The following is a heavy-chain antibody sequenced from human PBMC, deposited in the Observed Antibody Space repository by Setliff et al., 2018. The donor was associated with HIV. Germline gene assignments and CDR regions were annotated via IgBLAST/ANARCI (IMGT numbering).Heavy chain of an antibody. CDR1: GGFISDHY. Sequence: PSETLSLTCTVSGGFISDHYWSWIRQPPGKRLEWLGSLYHTGSNNYNPSLKSRITVSVDRSKNQFSLKLTSVTAADTALYYCARVPPFSGSNFSWYFDLWGRGTLVT. D-gene: IGHD1-26*01. J-gene: IGHJ2*01. V-gene: IGHV4-59*11. CDR3: ARVPPFSGSNFSWYFDL. CDR2: LYHTGSN.